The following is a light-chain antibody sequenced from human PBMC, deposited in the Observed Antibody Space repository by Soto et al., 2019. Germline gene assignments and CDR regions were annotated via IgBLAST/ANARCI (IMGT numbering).Light chain of an antibody. J-gene: IGKJ1*01. CDR2: GAS. CDR3: QQYGSSPT. V-gene: IGKV3-20*01. CDR1: QSVSSTY. Sequence: EIVLTQSPGTLSLSPGERATLSCRASQSVSSTYVAWYQQKPGQPPSLLIHGASSRAAGIPDRFSGSGSGTDFTLTISRLEPEDCAFYYCQQYGSSPTFGQGTKVEIK.